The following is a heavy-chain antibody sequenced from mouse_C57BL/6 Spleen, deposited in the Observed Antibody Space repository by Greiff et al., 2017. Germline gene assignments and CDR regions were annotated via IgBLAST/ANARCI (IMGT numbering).Heavy chain of an antibody. CDR1: GYTFTDYN. V-gene: IGHV1-22*01. J-gene: IGHJ3*01. CDR3: AKYGYDPFAY. D-gene: IGHD2-2*01. CDR2: INPNNGGT. Sequence: VQLKQSGPELVKPGASVKMSCKASGYTFTDYNMHWVKQSHGKSLEWIGYINPNNGGTSYNQKFKGKATLTVNKSSSTAYMELRSLTSEDSAVYYCAKYGYDPFAYWGQGTLVTVSA.